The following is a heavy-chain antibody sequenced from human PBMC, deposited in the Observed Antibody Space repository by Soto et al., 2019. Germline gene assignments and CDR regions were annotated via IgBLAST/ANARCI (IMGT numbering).Heavy chain of an antibody. Sequence: ASVKVSCKASGYTFTSYGISWVRQAPGQGLEWMGWISAYNGNTNYAQKLQGRVTMTTDTSTSTAYMELRSLRPDDTAVYYCARGTSIAVAGTWADWGQGTLVTVSS. D-gene: IGHD6-19*01. CDR3: ARGTSIAVAGTWAD. CDR2: ISAYNGNT. CDR1: GYTFTSYG. V-gene: IGHV1-18*01. J-gene: IGHJ4*02.